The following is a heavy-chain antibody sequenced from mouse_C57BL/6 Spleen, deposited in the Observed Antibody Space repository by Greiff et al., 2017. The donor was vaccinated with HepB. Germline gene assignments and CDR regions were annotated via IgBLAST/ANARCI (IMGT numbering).Heavy chain of an antibody. CDR3: ARMENYYGSSPYYFDY. Sequence: VQLQQSDAELVKPGASVKVSCKVSGYTFTDHTIHWMKQRPEQGLEWIGYIYPRDGSTKYNEKFKGKATLTADKSSSTAYMQLNSLTSEDSAVYFCARMENYYGSSPYYFDYWGQGTTLTVSS. CDR1: GYTFTDHT. D-gene: IGHD1-1*01. J-gene: IGHJ2*01. V-gene: IGHV1-78*01. CDR2: IYPRDGST.